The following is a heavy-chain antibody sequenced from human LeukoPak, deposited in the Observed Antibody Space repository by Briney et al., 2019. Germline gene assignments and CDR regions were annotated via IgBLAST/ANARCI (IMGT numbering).Heavy chain of an antibody. CDR1: GFSITFY. D-gene: IGHD3-3*01. J-gene: IGHJ6*03. Sequence: SETLSLTCSVSGFSITFYWSWFRQPPGKGLEWIGQIHDSGIASYSPSLKSRVTISLDTSKNQFSLKLSSVTAADTAVYYCAGSDPGDSYYDFWSGYYNYYYYYMDVWGKGTTVTVSS. V-gene: IGHV4-59*01. CDR3: AGSDPGDSYYDFWSGYYNYYYYYMDV. CDR2: IHDSGIA.